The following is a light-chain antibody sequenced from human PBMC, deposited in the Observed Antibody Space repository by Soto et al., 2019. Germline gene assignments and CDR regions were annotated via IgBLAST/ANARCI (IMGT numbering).Light chain of an antibody. V-gene: IGLV1-44*01. CDR3: AAWDDSLNGDV. CDR1: SSNIGSNT. J-gene: IGLJ1*01. Sequence: QSVLTQPPSASGTPGQRVTISCSGSSSNIGSNTVNWYQQLPGTAPKLLIYSNNQRPSGVPDRFSGSKSGTSASLAISGLXSEDEADYYCAAWDDSLNGDVFGTGTKVTVL. CDR2: SNN.